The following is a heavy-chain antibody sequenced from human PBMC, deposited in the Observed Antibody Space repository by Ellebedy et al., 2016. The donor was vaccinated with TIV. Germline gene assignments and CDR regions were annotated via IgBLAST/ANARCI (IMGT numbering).Heavy chain of an antibody. CDR2: IYSGGNT. Sequence: LSLTCAASGFTVSSNYMSWVRQAPGKGMEWVSVIYSGGNTYYADSVKGRFAISRDNSKNTLYLQMNSLRAEDTAVYYCARDPTSYGDYFDYWGQGTLVTVSS. V-gene: IGHV3-66*01. J-gene: IGHJ4*02. D-gene: IGHD4-17*01. CDR1: GFTVSSNY. CDR3: ARDPTSYGDYFDY.